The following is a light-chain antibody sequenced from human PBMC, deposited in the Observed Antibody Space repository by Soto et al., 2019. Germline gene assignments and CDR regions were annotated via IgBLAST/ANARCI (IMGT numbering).Light chain of an antibody. CDR2: GAF. V-gene: IGKV3-15*01. CDR1: QSVSSN. CDR3: QQYNNWPPYT. Sequence: EKIITQSPATLSVSPGEKATLSCRASQSVSSNLAWYQQKPGQAPRLLIYGAFTRATGIPARFSGSGSGTEFTLAITSLQSEDFAVYYCQQYNNWPPYTFGQGTK. J-gene: IGKJ2*01.